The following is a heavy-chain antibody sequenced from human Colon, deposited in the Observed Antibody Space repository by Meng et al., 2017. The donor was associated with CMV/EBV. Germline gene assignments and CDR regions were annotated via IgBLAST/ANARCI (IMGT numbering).Heavy chain of an antibody. D-gene: IGHD3-16*02. Sequence: GGSLRLSCAASGFTFSNYPMHWVRQAPGKGLEWVAVISYDGSNEYYVDSVKGRFTISRDNSKNMLYLQMNSLRTEVTAVYYCARDGLSRGRVFLPADYWGQGTLVTVSS. CDR2: ISYDGSNE. CDR3: ARDGLSRGRVFLPADY. V-gene: IGHV3-30-3*01. J-gene: IGHJ4*02. CDR1: GFTFSNYP.